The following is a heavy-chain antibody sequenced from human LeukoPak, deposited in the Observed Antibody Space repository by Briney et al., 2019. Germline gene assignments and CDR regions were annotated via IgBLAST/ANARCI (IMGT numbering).Heavy chain of an antibody. Sequence: ASVKVSCKASGYTFTGYYMHWVRQAPGQGLEWMGWINPNSGGTNYAQKFQGRVTMTRDTSISTAYMELSRLRSDDTAVYYCARVDTHRALYDYWGQGTLVTVSS. V-gene: IGHV1-2*02. J-gene: IGHJ4*02. CDR1: GYTFTGYY. D-gene: IGHD5-18*01. CDR3: ARVDTHRALYDY. CDR2: INPNSGGT.